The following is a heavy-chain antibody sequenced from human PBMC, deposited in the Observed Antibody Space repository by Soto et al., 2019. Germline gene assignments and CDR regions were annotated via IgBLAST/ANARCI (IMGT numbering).Heavy chain of an antibody. V-gene: IGHV5-10-1*01. D-gene: IGHD6-19*01. Sequence: GESLKISCKGSGYSFTSYWISWVRQMPGKGLEWMGRIDPSDSYTNYSPSFQGHVTISADKSISTAYLQWSSLKASDTAMYYCARLEWGIAVAGTEDWFDYWGQGTLVTVSS. J-gene: IGHJ4*02. CDR3: ARLEWGIAVAGTEDWFDY. CDR1: GYSFTSYW. CDR2: IDPSDSYT.